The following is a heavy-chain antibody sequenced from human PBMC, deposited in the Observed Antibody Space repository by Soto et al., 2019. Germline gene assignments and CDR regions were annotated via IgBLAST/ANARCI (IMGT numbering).Heavy chain of an antibody. CDR2: IYHSGTT. V-gene: IGHV4-38-2*01. CDR3: ASSFYSGSGSSTYYFDY. J-gene: IGHJ4*02. D-gene: IGHD3-10*01. Sequence: SETLSLTCAVSGDSISSGYFWAWIRQPPGKGLEWIGSIYHSGTTYYNPSFNSRVTISLDTSKNQFSLKLSSVTAADTAVYYCASSFYSGSGSSTYYFDYWGQGTLVTVPS. CDR1: GDSISSGYF.